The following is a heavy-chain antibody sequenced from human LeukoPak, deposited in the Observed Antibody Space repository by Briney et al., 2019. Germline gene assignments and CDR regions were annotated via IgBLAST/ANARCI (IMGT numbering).Heavy chain of an antibody. D-gene: IGHD2-15*01. CDR3: ARAAYCSGGSCVDAFDI. Sequence: PGGSLRLSCAASGFSLSNYWMNWVRQAPGKGLEWVANIKQDGSEKNYVDSVKGRFSISRDNAKNSLILQMNSLRAEDTAVYYCARAAYCSGGSCVDAFDIWGQGTMVTVSS. J-gene: IGHJ3*02. CDR2: IKQDGSEK. CDR1: GFSLSNYW. V-gene: IGHV3-7*01.